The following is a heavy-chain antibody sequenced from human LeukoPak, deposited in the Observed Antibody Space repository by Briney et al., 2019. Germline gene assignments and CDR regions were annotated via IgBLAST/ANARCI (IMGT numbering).Heavy chain of an antibody. CDR1: GGTFSSYA. D-gene: IGHD2-2*01. V-gene: IGHV1-69*13. CDR3: ATAGRYCSSTSCPSDAFDI. Sequence: SVKVSCKASGGTFSSYAISWVRQAPGQGLEWMGGIIPIFGTANYAQKFQGRVTITADESTSTAYMELSSLRSEDTAVYYCATAGRYCSSTSCPSDAFDIWGQGTMVTVSS. J-gene: IGHJ3*02. CDR2: IIPIFGTA.